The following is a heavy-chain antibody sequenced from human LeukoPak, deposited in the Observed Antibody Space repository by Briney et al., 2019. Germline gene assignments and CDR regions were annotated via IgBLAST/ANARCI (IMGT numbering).Heavy chain of an antibody. CDR1: DGSFSGYY. V-gene: IGHV4-34*01. CDR2: INHSGST. J-gene: IGHJ5*02. CDR3: ASLSTVVVAATEFDP. D-gene: IGHD2-15*01. Sequence: SETLSLTCAVYDGSFSGYYWSWIRQPPGKGLEWIGEINHSGSTNYNPSLKSRVTISVDTSKNQFSLKLSSVTAADTAVYYCASLSTVVVAATEFDPWGQGTLITVSS.